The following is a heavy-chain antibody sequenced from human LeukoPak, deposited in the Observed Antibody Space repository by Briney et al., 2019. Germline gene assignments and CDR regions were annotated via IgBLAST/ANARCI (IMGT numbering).Heavy chain of an antibody. CDR2: IYYSGST. J-gene: IGHJ4*02. CDR1: GGSISSYY. CDR3: VSPRGFSYGYFDY. V-gene: IGHV4-59*08. D-gene: IGHD5-18*01. Sequence: SETLSLTCTVSGGSISSYYWSWIRQPPGKGLEWIGYIYYSGSTNYNPSPKSRVTISVDTSKNQFSLTLGSVSATDTAVYYCVSPRGFSYGYFDYWGQGTLVTVSS.